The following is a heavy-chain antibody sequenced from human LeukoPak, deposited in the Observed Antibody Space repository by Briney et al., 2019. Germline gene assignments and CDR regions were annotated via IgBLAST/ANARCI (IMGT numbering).Heavy chain of an antibody. V-gene: IGHV3-9*01. D-gene: IGHD3-10*01. CDR2: ISWNSGSI. Sequence: GGSLRLSCAASGFTFDDYAMHWVRQAPGKGLEWVSGISWNSGSIGYADSVKGRFTISRDNAKNSLYLQMNSLRAEDTALYYCAKDIGYYGSGSSDYWGQGTLVTVSS. J-gene: IGHJ4*02. CDR3: AKDIGYYGSGSSDY. CDR1: GFTFDDYA.